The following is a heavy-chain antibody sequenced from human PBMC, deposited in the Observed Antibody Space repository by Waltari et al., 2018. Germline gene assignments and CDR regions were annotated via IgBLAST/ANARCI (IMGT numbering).Heavy chain of an antibody. D-gene: IGHD6-13*01. CDR1: GGSISSSSYY. CDR3: ARASSSWYSPV. CDR2: IYYSGST. J-gene: IGHJ4*02. Sequence: QLQLQESGPGLVKPSETLSLPCTVSGGSISSSSYYWGWIRQPPGKGLEWIGSIYYSGSTYYNPSLKSRVTISVDTSKNQFSRKLSSVTAADTAVYYCARASSSWYSPVWGQGTLVTVSS. V-gene: IGHV4-39*07.